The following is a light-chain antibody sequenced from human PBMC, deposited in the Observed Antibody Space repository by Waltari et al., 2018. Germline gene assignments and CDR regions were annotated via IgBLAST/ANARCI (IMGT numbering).Light chain of an antibody. Sequence: EIVLTQSPGTLSLSPGERAPLPCRASQSVSSIAWYQQKPGQAPSLLIYITAGRATGIPDRFSGSGSGTDFTLTISRLEPGDFAMYYCQQYGSSPPYTFGQGTKLEIK. J-gene: IGKJ2*01. CDR2: ITA. CDR3: QQYGSSPPYT. CDR1: QSVSS. V-gene: IGKV3-20*01.